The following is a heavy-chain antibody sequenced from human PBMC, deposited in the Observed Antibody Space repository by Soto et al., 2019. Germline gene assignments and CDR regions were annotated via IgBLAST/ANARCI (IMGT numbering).Heavy chain of an antibody. CDR3: APSYSSGWYGYFDL. Sequence: ASVKVSCKVSGYNLTELSMHWVRQAPGKGLEWMGGFDPEDGETIYAQKFQGRVTMTEDTSTDTAYMELSSLRSEDTAVYYCAPSYSSGWYGYFDLWGRGTLVTVSS. CDR1: GYNLTELS. J-gene: IGHJ2*01. D-gene: IGHD6-19*01. CDR2: FDPEDGET. V-gene: IGHV1-24*01.